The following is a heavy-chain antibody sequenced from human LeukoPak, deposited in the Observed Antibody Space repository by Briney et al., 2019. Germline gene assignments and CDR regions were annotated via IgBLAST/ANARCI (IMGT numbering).Heavy chain of an antibody. CDR3: ARDRGCSSTSCYSWFDP. V-gene: IGHV4-34*01. CDR2: INHSGST. CDR1: GGSSSGYY. D-gene: IGHD2-2*01. Sequence: SETLSLTCAVYGGSSSGYYWSWIRQPPGKGLEWIGEINHSGSTNYNPSLKSRVTISVDTSKNQFSLKLSSVTAADTAVYYCARDRGCSSTSCYSWFDPWGQGTLVTVSS. J-gene: IGHJ5*02.